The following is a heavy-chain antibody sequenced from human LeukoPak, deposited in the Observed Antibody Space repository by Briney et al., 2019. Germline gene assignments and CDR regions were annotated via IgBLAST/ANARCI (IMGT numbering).Heavy chain of an antibody. Sequence: SETLSLTCSVSNYSISTDYYWGWIRQPPGKGLEWIGTMYHSGSTYYNPSLKSRVTISVDTSKNQFSLRLSSVTAADTAVYYCARETYCAADCYSGFDFWGQGTLVTVSS. V-gene: IGHV4-38-2*02. CDR1: NYSISTDYY. CDR2: MYHSGST. CDR3: ARETYCAADCYSGFDF. D-gene: IGHD2-21*02. J-gene: IGHJ4*02.